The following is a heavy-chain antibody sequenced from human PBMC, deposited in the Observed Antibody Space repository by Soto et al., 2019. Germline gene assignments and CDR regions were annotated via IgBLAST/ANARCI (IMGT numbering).Heavy chain of an antibody. CDR3: ARDVATNDAFDI. D-gene: IGHD5-12*01. V-gene: IGHV3-66*01. J-gene: IGHJ3*02. CDR2: IYSGGST. Sequence: PGGSLRLSCAASCFTVSSNYMSWVRQAPGKGLEWVSVIYSGGSTYYADSVKGRFTISRDNSKNTLYLQMNSLRAEDTAVYYCARDVATNDAFDIWGQGTMVTVSS. CDR1: CFTVSSNY.